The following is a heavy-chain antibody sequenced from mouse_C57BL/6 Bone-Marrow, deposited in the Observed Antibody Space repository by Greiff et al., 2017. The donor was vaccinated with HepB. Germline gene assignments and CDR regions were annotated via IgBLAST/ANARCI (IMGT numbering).Heavy chain of an antibody. D-gene: IGHD2-1*01. CDR3: ARLPISTVLGWYFDV. Sequence: EVKVVESGGGLVQPGGSLKLSCAASGFTFSDYGMAWVRQAPRKGPEWVEFISNLAYSTYYADTVTGRFTITRENAKNTLYLEMSSLRSEDTAMYYCARLPISTVLGWYFDVWGPGTPVTVSS. V-gene: IGHV5-15*01. CDR1: GFTFSDYG. CDR2: ISNLAYST. J-gene: IGHJ1*01.